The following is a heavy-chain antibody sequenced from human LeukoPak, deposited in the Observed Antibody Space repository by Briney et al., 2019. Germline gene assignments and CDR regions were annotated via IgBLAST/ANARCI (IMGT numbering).Heavy chain of an antibody. J-gene: IGHJ4*02. D-gene: IGHD4-11*01. Sequence: SETLSLTCTVSGGSISSYYWSWIRQPPGKGLEWIGYIYYSGSTNYNPSPKSRVTISLDTSKNQFSLKVSSVTAADTAVYYCARPSGTTPFKRFDYWGQGALVTVSS. CDR3: ARPSGTTPFKRFDY. V-gene: IGHV4-59*12. CDR1: GGSISSYY. CDR2: IYYSGST.